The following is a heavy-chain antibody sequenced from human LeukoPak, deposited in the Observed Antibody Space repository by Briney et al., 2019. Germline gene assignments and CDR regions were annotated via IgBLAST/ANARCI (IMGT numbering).Heavy chain of an antibody. Sequence: SETLSLTCAVYGGSFSGCYWSWIRQPPGKGLEWIGEINHSGSINYNPSLKSRVTISVDTSKNQFSLKLSSVTAADTAVYYCARGRKIPPGYSYGSTRYYFDYWGQGTLVTVSS. V-gene: IGHV4-34*01. J-gene: IGHJ4*02. D-gene: IGHD5-18*01. CDR1: GGSFSGCY. CDR2: INHSGSI. CDR3: ARGRKIPPGYSYGSTRYYFDY.